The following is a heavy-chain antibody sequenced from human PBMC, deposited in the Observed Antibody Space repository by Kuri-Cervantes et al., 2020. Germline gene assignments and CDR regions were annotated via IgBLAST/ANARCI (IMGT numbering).Heavy chain of an antibody. CDR3: ARDVIYWGGSGSYSDY. J-gene: IGHJ4*02. CDR1: GFTFSDYY. CDR2: ISSSGSTI. Sequence: GESLKSSCAASGFTFSDYYMSWIRQAPGKGVEWVSYISSSGSTIYDEDSVKGRFTISSSNTKNSMYLQMNSLRAEDTAVFYCARDVIYWGGSGSYSDYWGQGTLVTVSS. D-gene: IGHD3-10*01. V-gene: IGHV3-11*01.